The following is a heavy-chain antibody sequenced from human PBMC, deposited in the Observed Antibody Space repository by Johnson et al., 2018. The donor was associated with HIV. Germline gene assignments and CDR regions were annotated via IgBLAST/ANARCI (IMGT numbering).Heavy chain of an antibody. V-gene: IGHV3-30*04. CDR2: ISYDGNNK. CDR1: GFTFSSYA. J-gene: IGHJ3*02. Sequence: VQLVESGGGVVQPGRYLRLSCAASGFTFSSYAMHWVRQAPGKGLEWVAVISYDGNNKYYADSVKGRFTISRDNSKNTLYLQMNSLRAEDTALYYCAKGGIATRFFEIWGQGTMVTVSS. CDR3: AKGGIATRFFEI. D-gene: IGHD6-13*01.